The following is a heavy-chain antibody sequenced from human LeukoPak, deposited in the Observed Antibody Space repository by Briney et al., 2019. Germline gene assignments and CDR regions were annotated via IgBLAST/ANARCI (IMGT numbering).Heavy chain of an antibody. D-gene: IGHD2-2*01. Sequence: ASVKVSCKASGYTFTGYYMHWVRQAPGQGLEWMGWINPNSGGTNYAQKFQGRVTMTRDTSISTAYMELSRLRSDDTAVYYCARDPSEVLAAPFDYWGQGTLVTVSS. V-gene: IGHV1-2*02. CDR3: ARDPSEVLAAPFDY. CDR1: GYTFTGYY. J-gene: IGHJ4*02. CDR2: INPNSGGT.